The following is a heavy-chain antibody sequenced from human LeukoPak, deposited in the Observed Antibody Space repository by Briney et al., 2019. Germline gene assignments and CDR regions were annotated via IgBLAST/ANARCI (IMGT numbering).Heavy chain of an antibody. CDR1: GGSISSGSYY. V-gene: IGHV4-61*02. J-gene: IGHJ3*02. D-gene: IGHD3-22*01. CDR2: FYTSGST. Sequence: NPSETLSLTCTVSGGSISSGSYYWSWIRQPAGKGLEWIGRFYTSGSTNYSPSLKSRVTMSVDTSKNQFSLKLSSVIAADTAVYYCAREFWSVEGGRDSSGNAFDIWGQGTMVTVSS. CDR3: AREFWSVEGGRDSSGNAFDI.